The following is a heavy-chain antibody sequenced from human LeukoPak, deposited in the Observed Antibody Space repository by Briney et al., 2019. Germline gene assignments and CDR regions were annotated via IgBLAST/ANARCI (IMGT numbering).Heavy chain of an antibody. D-gene: IGHD3-22*01. CDR3: ARHGPDLSYYDSSGYYPYFDY. V-gene: IGHV4-39*01. Sequence: SETLSLTCTVSGGSISSSSYYWGWIRQPPGKGLEWIGSIYYSGSTYYNPSLKSRVTISVDTSKNQFSLRLSSVTAADTAVYYCARHGPDLSYYDSSGYYPYFDYWGQGTLVTVSS. CDR2: IYYSGST. CDR1: GGSISSSSYY. J-gene: IGHJ4*02.